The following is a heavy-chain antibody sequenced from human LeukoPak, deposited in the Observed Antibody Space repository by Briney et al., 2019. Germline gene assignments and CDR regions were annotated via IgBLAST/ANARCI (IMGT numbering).Heavy chain of an antibody. CDR2: ITGSGGNT. CDR3: AKWGDYDVLTGYYVSDY. Sequence: GGSLRLSCAASGFTFSNYAMSWVRQAPGKGLEWVSAITGSGGNTYYADSVKGRFTISRENSKNTLYLQMNSLRAEDTAVYYCAKWGDYDVLTGYYVSDYWGQGTLVTVSS. D-gene: IGHD3-9*01. V-gene: IGHV3-23*01. J-gene: IGHJ4*02. CDR1: GFTFSNYA.